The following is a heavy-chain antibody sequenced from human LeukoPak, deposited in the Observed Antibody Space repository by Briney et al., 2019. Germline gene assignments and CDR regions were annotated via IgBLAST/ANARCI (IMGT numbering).Heavy chain of an antibody. V-gene: IGHV4-59*08. CDR1: GGSISSYY. D-gene: IGHD3-22*01. Sequence: NTSETLSLTCTVSGGSISSYYWSWIRQPPGKGLEWIGYVYYSGSTNYNPSLKSRVTTSEDTSKNQFSLKLSSVTAADTAVYYCARTRDSSGYYVFDLWGQGTMVTVSS. CDR3: ARTRDSSGYYVFDL. J-gene: IGHJ3*01. CDR2: VYYSGST.